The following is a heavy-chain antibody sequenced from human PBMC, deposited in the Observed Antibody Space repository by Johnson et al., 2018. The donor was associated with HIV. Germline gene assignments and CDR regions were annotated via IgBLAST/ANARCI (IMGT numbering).Heavy chain of an antibody. CDR3: ARDQVGRIYGGKSHI. D-gene: IGHD3-16*01. Sequence: VQLVESGGGVVQPGGSLRLSCAASGFTFSSYWMRWVRQAPGKGLEWVANIKQDGSEKYYVDSVKGRFTISRDNAKNSLYLQMNSLRAEDTAVYYCARDQVGRIYGGKSHIWGQGTMVTVSS. CDR1: GFTFSSYW. CDR2: IKQDGSEK. V-gene: IGHV3-7*01. J-gene: IGHJ3*02.